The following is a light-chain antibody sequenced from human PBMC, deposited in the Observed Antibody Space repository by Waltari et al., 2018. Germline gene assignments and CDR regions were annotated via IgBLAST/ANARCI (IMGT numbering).Light chain of an antibody. CDR1: QSIGSS. CDR3: QQCNSYLLT. V-gene: IGKV1-5*03. J-gene: IGKJ4*01. Sequence: DIQMTQSPSTLSASVGDRVTITCRASQSIGSSLAGYQQKPGKAPKVVIYEASSLESGVPSRFSGSGSGTEFTLTISSLQPDDFATYYCQQCNSYLLTFGGGTKVEIK. CDR2: EAS.